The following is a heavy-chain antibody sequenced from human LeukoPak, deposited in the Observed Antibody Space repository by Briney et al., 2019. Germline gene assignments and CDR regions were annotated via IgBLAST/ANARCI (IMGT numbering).Heavy chain of an antibody. J-gene: IGHJ4*02. V-gene: IGHV1-69*13. CDR2: IIPIFGTA. CDR1: GGSFSSHA. CDR3: ARGWLAETTVVTPYNY. D-gene: IGHD4-23*01. Sequence: SVKVSCKASGGSFSSHAINWVRQAPGQGLEWMGGIIPIFGTANYARKFQDRVTITAVESMSTVYMELSSLRSEDTAVYYCARGWLAETTVVTPYNYWGQGTLVTVSS.